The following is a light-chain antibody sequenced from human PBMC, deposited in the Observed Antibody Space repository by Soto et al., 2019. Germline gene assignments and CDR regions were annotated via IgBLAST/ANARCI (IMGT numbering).Light chain of an antibody. Sequence: QSALTQPASVSGSPGQSITISCTGTSSDVGGYNYVSWYQQHPGKAPKLMIYDVSNRPSGVSNRFSGSKSGNTASLTISGLQAEDEADYYCSSYTSSSTHLFGGWTKLTVL. V-gene: IGLV2-14*01. CDR2: DVS. CDR1: SSDVGGYNY. J-gene: IGLJ3*02. CDR3: SSYTSSSTHL.